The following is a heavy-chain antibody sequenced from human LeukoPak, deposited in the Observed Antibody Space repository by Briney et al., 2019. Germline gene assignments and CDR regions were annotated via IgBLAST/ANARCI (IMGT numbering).Heavy chain of an antibody. V-gene: IGHV3-11*01. CDR3: ARAYYDFWGRPGPFDI. CDR1: GFTFDNYD. J-gene: IGHJ3*02. CDR2: ISSVGHII. D-gene: IGHD3-3*01. Sequence: PGGSLRLSCAASGFTFDNYDMVWIRQAPGKRLEWIAFISSVGHIIYYADSLEGRISISRDNTKNSLFLQMNSLRVDDTAVYYCARAYYDFWGRPGPFDIWGQGTMVTVSS.